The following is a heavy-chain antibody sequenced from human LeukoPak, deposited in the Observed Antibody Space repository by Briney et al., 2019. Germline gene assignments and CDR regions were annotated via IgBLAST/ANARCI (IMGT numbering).Heavy chain of an antibody. Sequence: GGSLRLSCAASGFTFSDYYMSWIRQAPGKGLEWVSYISSSGRTIYYADSVKGRFTISRDNAKNSLYLQMNSLRAEDTAVYYCARDAMAANYYYYGMDVWGQGTTVTVSS. J-gene: IGHJ6*02. CDR2: ISSSGRTI. V-gene: IGHV3-11*01. D-gene: IGHD5-24*01. CDR3: ARDAMAANYYYYGMDV. CDR1: GFTFSDYY.